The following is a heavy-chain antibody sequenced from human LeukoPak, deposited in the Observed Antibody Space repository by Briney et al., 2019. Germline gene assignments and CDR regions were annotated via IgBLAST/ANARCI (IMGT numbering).Heavy chain of an antibody. J-gene: IGHJ4*02. CDR1: GFSITDYY. CDR3: ARDSGEMGLDY. Sequence: WGSLRLSCAASGFSITDYYMDWVRQAPGKGLEWVGRTRNTAYSYTTEYAASVRGRFTISRDDSKNLLSLQMNSLKSEDTAVYYCARDSGEMGLDYWGQGTLVAVSS. D-gene: IGHD3-10*01. CDR2: TRNTAYSYTT. V-gene: IGHV3-72*01.